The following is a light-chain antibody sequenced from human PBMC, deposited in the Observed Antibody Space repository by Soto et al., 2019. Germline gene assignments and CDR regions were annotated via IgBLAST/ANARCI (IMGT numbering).Light chain of an antibody. CDR2: ENN. CDR3: QSYDSSLSGYV. CDR1: SSNIGAGYE. J-gene: IGLJ1*01. Sequence: QSVLTQPPSVSEATGQRVTISCTGSSSNIGAGYEAHWYQQVPGTAPKLLIYENNNRPSGVPDRFSGSKSGTSASLAITGLQAEDEAQYYCQSYDSSLSGYVFGTGTKLTV. V-gene: IGLV1-40*01.